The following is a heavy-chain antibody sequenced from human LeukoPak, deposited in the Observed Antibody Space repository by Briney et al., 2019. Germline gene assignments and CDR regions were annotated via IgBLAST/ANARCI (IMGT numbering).Heavy chain of an antibody. J-gene: IGHJ4*02. CDR1: GFTVSSNY. Sequence: GGSLRLSCAAPGFTVSSNYMSWVRQAPGKGLEWVSVIYSGGNTYYADSVKGRFTISRDNSKNTLYLQMNSLRAEDTAVYYCAGGPRSTVPFGYWGQGTLVTVSS. CDR2: IYSGGNT. CDR3: AGGPRSTVPFGY. V-gene: IGHV3-53*01. D-gene: IGHD4-17*01.